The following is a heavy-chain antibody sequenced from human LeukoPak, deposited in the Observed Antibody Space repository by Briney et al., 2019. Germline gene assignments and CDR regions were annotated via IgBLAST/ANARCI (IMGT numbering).Heavy chain of an antibody. V-gene: IGHV3-53*01. CDR2: IYSGGST. CDR3: AKSFQFNYYDSSGYYYGEDSYYFDY. CDR1: GFTVSSNY. Sequence: PGGSLRLSCAASGFTVSSNYMSWVRQAPGKGLEWVSVIYSGGSTYYADSVKGRFTISRDNSKNTLYLQMNSLRAEDTAVYYCAKSFQFNYYDSSGYYYGEDSYYFDYWGQGTLVTVSS. J-gene: IGHJ4*02. D-gene: IGHD3-22*01.